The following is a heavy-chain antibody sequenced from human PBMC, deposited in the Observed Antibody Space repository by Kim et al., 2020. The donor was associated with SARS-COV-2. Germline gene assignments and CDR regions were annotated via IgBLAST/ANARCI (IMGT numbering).Heavy chain of an antibody. D-gene: IGHD3-9*01. CDR1: GYSFTSYW. J-gene: IGHJ4*02. Sequence: GESLKISCKGSGYSFTSYWISWVRQMPGKGLEWMGRIDPSDSYTNYSPSFQGHVTISADKSISTAYLQWSSLKASDTAMYYCAVSSGMHYDILTWVDYWGQGTLVTVSS. CDR3: AVSSGMHYDILTWVDY. CDR2: IDPSDSYT. V-gene: IGHV5-10-1*01.